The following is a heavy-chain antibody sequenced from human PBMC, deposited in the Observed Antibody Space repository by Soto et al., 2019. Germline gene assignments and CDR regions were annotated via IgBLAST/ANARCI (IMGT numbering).Heavy chain of an antibody. V-gene: IGHV3-23*01. CDR1: GFTFSSYA. J-gene: IGHJ2*01. Sequence: XGSPRLSCAASGFTFSSYAMSWVRQAPGNGLEWVSAISGGGGSTYYADSVKGRFTISRDNSKNTLYLQMNSLRAEDTAVYYCAKGKNWGSADWYFDLSGRGTLVTVSS. CDR3: AKGKNWGSADWYFDL. D-gene: IGHD7-27*01. CDR2: ISGGGGST.